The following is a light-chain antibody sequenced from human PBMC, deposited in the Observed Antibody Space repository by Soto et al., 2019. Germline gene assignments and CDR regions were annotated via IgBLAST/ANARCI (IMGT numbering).Light chain of an antibody. J-gene: IGKJ1*01. Sequence: DMQLTQSPSSLSGSVRDSITSTCRASQSINGWLDWYQKKTGKAPNISIYKASTLESGVPSRFSGSGYGTELTLTVSSLKTDDFATYYCHQYHNSPRTFGQGTKVDIK. CDR2: KAS. V-gene: IGKV1-5*03. CDR1: QSINGW. CDR3: HQYHNSPRT.